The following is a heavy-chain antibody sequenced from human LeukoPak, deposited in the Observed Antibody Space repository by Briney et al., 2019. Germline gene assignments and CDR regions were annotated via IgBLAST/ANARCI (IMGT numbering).Heavy chain of an antibody. J-gene: IGHJ4*02. CDR2: INHSGST. CDR1: GGSFSGYY. Sequence: PSEALSLTCAVYGGSFSGYYWSWIRQPPGKGLEWIGEINHSGSTNYNPSLKSRVTISVDTSKNQFSLKLSSVTAADTAVYYCARDNHDYGDYGFDYWGQGTLVTVSS. CDR3: ARDNHDYGDYGFDY. V-gene: IGHV4-34*01. D-gene: IGHD4-17*01.